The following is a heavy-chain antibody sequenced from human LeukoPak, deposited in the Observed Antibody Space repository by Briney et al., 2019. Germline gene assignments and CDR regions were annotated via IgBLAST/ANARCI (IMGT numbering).Heavy chain of an antibody. V-gene: IGHV1-2*02. CDR1: GYTLTDYY. J-gene: IGHJ4*02. Sequence: ASVKVSCKASGYTLTDYYIHWVRQAPGQGLEWMGWINPNSGDTNYAQKLQGRVTMTTDTSTSTAYMELRSLRSDDTAVYYCAREGYSSSWTLDYWGQGTLVTVSS. D-gene: IGHD6-13*01. CDR2: INPNSGDT. CDR3: AREGYSSSWTLDY.